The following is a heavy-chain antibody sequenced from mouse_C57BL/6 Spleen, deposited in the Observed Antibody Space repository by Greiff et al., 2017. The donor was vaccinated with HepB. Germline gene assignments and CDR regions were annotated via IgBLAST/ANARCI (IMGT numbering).Heavy chain of an antibody. CDR2: IYPGDGDT. CDR3: ARLGGSSYGYFDV. J-gene: IGHJ1*03. D-gene: IGHD1-1*01. V-gene: IGHV1-82*01. CDR1: GYAFSSSW. Sequence: QVQLQQSGPELVKPGASVKISCKASGYAFSSSWMNWVKQRPGKGLEWIGRIYPGDGDTNYNGKFKGKATLTADKSSSTAYMQLSSLTSEDSAVYCCARLGGSSYGYFDVWGTGTTVTVSS.